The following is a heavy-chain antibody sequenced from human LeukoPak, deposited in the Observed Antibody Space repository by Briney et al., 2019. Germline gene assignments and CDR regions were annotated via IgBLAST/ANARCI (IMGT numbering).Heavy chain of an antibody. V-gene: IGHV4-59*08. Sequence: LSLTCTVSGGSISSYYWSWIRQPPGKGLEWIGYIYYSGSTNYNPSLKSRVTISVDTSKNQFSLKLSSVTAADTAVYYCARGRRDGYTGRAFDIWGQGTMVTVSS. CDR1: GGSISSYY. D-gene: IGHD5-24*01. CDR2: IYYSGST. CDR3: ARGRRDGYTGRAFDI. J-gene: IGHJ3*02.